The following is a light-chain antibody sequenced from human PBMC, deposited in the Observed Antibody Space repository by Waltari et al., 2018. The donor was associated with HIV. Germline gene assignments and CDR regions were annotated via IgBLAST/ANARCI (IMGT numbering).Light chain of an antibody. Sequence: EIVLTQSPATLSLSPGERATLSCRASQSVGSYLAWYQQKPGQAPRLLIYDASNRATVIPARFSGSGSGTDFTLTISSLEPEDFAVYYCQQRSDWPSTFGQGTKVEIK. CDR1: QSVGSY. J-gene: IGKJ1*01. CDR3: QQRSDWPST. V-gene: IGKV3-11*01. CDR2: DAS.